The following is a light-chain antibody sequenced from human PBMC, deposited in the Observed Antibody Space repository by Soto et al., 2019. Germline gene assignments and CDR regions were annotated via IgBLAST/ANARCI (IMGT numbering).Light chain of an antibody. CDR2: SAS. V-gene: IGKV1-5*03. CDR3: QEYNGNSGLT. CDR1: QNIRSW. J-gene: IGKJ4*01. Sequence: DIQMTQSPSTLSASVGDRVTITSRASQNIRSWLAWYQQKPGKAPELLIYSASGLESGVPSRFSGSGSGTEFTLTISSLQPDDFATYYCQEYNGNSGLTFGGGTKVEIK.